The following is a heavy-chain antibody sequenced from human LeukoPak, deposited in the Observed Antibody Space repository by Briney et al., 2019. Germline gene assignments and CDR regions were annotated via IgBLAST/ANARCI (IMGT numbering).Heavy chain of an antibody. V-gene: IGHV3-33*06. CDR1: RFTFSHYA. D-gene: IGHD2-2*01. CDR2: IWYHGSHD. CDR3: AKEGDYCSSSGCHKRGIDY. J-gene: IGHJ4*02. Sequence: PGTSLRLSSAASRFTFSHYAMHWVRQAPGKGLEWVAVIWYHGSHDTYTDSVKGRFTVSRDNFKNAVHLQMNSLRVEDMAVYYCAKEGDYCSSSGCHKRGIDYWGQGTLVTVSS.